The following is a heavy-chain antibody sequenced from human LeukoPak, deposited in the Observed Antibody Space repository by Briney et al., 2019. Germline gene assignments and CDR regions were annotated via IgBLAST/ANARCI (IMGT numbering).Heavy chain of an antibody. J-gene: IGHJ4*02. D-gene: IGHD3-16*01. V-gene: IGHV3-23*01. CDR2: VSNSGDTT. CDR3: ANIGSSTFGSTGF. Sequence: GGSLRLSCVASGFTFSTYGMIWVRQAPGKGPEWVSLVSNSGDTTNYADSVKGRFTISRDNSKNTLYLQMDSLRAEDTAAYYCANIGSSTFGSTGFWGQGTLVTVSS. CDR1: GFTFSTYG.